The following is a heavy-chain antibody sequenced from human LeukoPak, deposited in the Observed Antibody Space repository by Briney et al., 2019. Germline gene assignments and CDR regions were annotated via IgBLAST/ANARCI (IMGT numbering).Heavy chain of an antibody. CDR3: AKEPTRY. D-gene: IGHD4-17*01. CDR2: INHSGST. Sequence: PSETLSLTCAVYGGSFSGYYWSWIRQPPGKGLEWIGEINHSGSTNYNPSLKSRVTISVDTSKNQFSLKLSSVTAADTAVYYCAKEPTRYWGQGTLVTVSS. J-gene: IGHJ4*02. V-gene: IGHV4-34*01. CDR1: GGSFSGYY.